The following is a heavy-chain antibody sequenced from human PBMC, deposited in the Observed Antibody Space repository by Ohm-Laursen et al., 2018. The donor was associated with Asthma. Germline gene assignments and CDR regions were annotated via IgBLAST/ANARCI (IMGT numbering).Heavy chain of an antibody. Sequence: SLRLSCSASGFTFSSYAMHWVRQAPGKGLEWMTFISFDGINQYYADSVKGRFTISRDNSKNTLFLQMSSLRPEDTAVYYCAKDLEKTIFGVVINPFDSWGQGTLVTVSS. CDR1: GFTFSSYA. V-gene: IGHV3-30*18. D-gene: IGHD3-3*02. CDR3: AKDLEKTIFGVVINPFDS. J-gene: IGHJ4*02. CDR2: ISFDGINQ.